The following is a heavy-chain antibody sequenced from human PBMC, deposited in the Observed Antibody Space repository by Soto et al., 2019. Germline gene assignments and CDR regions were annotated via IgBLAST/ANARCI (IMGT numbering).Heavy chain of an antibody. J-gene: IGHJ1*01. D-gene: IGHD3-22*01. CDR2: ISGSGGST. V-gene: IGHV3-23*01. CDR1: GFTFSSYA. CDR3: AKGSITMIVVVITAEYFQH. Sequence: GESLKISCAASGFTFSSYAMSWVRQAPGKGLEWVSAISGSGGSTYYADSVKGRFTISRDNSKNTLYLQMNSLRAEDTAVYYCAKGSITMIVVVITAEYFQHWGQGTLVTVSS.